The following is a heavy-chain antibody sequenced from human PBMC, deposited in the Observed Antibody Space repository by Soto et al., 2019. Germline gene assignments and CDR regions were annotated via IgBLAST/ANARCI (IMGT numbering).Heavy chain of an antibody. CDR3: ASNAGYCSSTSCPRRAFDI. CDR2: IYYSGST. CDR1: GGSISSYY. V-gene: IGHV4-59*08. Sequence: QVQLQESGPGLVKPSETLSLTCTVSGGSISSYYWSWIRQPPGKGLEWIGYIYYSGSTNYNPSLKSRVTISVDTSKNQFSLKLSSVTAADTAVYYCASNAGYCSSTSCPRRAFDIWGQGTMVTVSS. D-gene: IGHD2-2*01. J-gene: IGHJ3*02.